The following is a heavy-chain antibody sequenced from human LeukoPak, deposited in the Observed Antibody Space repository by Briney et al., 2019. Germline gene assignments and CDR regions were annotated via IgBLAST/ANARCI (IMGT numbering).Heavy chain of an antibody. CDR2: INHSGST. D-gene: IGHD4-11*01. V-gene: IGHV4-34*01. J-gene: IGHJ4*02. Sequence: SETLSLTCAVYGGSFSGYYWSWIRQPPGKGLEWIGEINHSGSTNYNPSLKSRVTISVDTSKNQFSLKLSSVTAADTAVYYCARVMATVTTGGDYFDYWGQGTLVTVSS. CDR1: GGSFSGYY. CDR3: ARVMATVTTGGDYFDY.